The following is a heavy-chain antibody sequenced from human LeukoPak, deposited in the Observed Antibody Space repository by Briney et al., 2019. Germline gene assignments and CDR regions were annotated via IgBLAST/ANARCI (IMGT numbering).Heavy chain of an antibody. CDR2: ISGSGGST. Sequence: GGSLRLSCAASGFTFSSYAMSWVRQAPGKGLEWVSAISGSGGSTYYADSVKGRFTISRDNSKNTLYLQMNSLRAEDTAVYYCAKDFPGIAVAGTFGSTYWGQGTLVTVSS. J-gene: IGHJ4*02. V-gene: IGHV3-23*01. D-gene: IGHD6-19*01. CDR1: GFTFSSYA. CDR3: AKDFPGIAVAGTFGSTY.